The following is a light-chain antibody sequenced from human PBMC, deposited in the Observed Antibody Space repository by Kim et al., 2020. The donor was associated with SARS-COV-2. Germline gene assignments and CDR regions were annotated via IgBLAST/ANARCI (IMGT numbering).Light chain of an antibody. Sequence: SSELTQDPAVSVALGQTVRITCQGDSLRSYYAGWYQQKPGQAPVLVIYGKTNRPSGIPDRFSGSSSGNTASLTITGAQAEDEADYYCNSRDSSGNHLVFG. CDR1: SLRSYY. CDR2: GKT. V-gene: IGLV3-19*01. CDR3: NSRDSSGNHLV. J-gene: IGLJ2*01.